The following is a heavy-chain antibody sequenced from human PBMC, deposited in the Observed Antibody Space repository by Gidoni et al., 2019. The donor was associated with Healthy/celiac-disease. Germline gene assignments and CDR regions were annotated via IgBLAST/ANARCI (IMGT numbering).Heavy chain of an antibody. CDR2: IYSSGST. CDR1: GGSISRGAYY. J-gene: IGHJ6*02. CDR3: AREGDGGYYYYYYGMDV. D-gene: IGHD2-15*01. V-gene: IGHV4-31*03. Sequence: QVQLQESGPGLVKPSQTLSLTCTVSGGSISRGAYYWSWIRQHPGKGLEWIGYIYSSGSTYYNPSLKSRVTISVDTSKNQFSLKLSSVTAADTAVYYCAREGDGGYYYYYYGMDVWGQGTTVTVSS.